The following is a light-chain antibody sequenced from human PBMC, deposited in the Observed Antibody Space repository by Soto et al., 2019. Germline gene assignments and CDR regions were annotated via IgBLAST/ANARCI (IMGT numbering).Light chain of an antibody. J-gene: IGKJ2*01. CDR2: DAS. V-gene: IGKV1-5*01. CDR3: QQYNSYSPLYT. Sequence: DIQMTQSPSTLSASVGDRVTITCRASQSISSWLAWYQQKPGKATKLLIYDASSLESGVPSRFSGSGSGTEFTLTISSLQPDDVATYYCQQYNSYSPLYTFGQGTKLEIK. CDR1: QSISSW.